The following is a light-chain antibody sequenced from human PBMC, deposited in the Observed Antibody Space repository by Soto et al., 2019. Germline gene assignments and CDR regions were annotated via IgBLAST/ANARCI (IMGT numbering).Light chain of an antibody. Sequence: DIVLTQSPATLSLSPGERATLSCRASQSVSSYLAWYQQKPGQAPRLLIYDASNRATGIPARFSDSRSGTYFNINISSLEPEDFEVYYCQQRSNWPPITFGQGTRLEIK. V-gene: IGKV3-11*01. CDR1: QSVSSY. CDR3: QQRSNWPPIT. CDR2: DAS. J-gene: IGKJ5*01.